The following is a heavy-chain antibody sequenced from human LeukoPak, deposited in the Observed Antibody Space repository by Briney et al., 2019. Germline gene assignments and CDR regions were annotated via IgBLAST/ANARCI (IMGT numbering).Heavy chain of an antibody. V-gene: IGHV3-7*01. CDR2: MNQDGSEK. CDR1: GFTFSNYW. D-gene: IGHD2/OR15-2a*01. Sequence: GGSLRLSCAASGFTFSNYWMNWVRQAPGKVLEWVANMNQDGSEKYYMDSMKGRFTISRDNSKNSLYLQMNSLRAEDTAVYYCARGLSYGFSDFVYWGQGTLVTVSS. J-gene: IGHJ4*02. CDR3: ARGLSYGFSDFVY.